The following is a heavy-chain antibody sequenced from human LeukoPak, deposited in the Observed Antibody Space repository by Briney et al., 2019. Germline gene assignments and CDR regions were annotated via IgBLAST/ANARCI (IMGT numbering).Heavy chain of an antibody. D-gene: IGHD2-2*03. CDR1: GGSISSGSYY. J-gene: IGHJ4*02. CDR3: ERDGSRASFYFDY. CDR2: IYTSGST. Sequence: PSQTLSLTCTVSGGSISSGSYYWSWVRQPAGKGLEWVGRIYTSGSTNYNPSLKSRVTISVDTSKNQFSLKLSSVTAADTAVYYSERDGSRASFYFDYWGQGTLVTVSS. V-gene: IGHV4-61*02.